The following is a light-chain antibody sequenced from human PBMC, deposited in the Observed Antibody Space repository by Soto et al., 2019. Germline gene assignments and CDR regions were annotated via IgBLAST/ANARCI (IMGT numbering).Light chain of an antibody. V-gene: IGKV1-39*01. CDR2: AAS. CDR3: QQSYSTPPWT. Sequence: DIQMTQSRSSLSASVGDRVTITCRASQSIVTYLNWYLQKPGKAPKLLIYAASNLQSGVPSRFSGSGSGTDFTLTISSLQPEDFATYFCQQSYSTPPWTFGQGTKVEIK. CDR1: QSIVTY. J-gene: IGKJ1*01.